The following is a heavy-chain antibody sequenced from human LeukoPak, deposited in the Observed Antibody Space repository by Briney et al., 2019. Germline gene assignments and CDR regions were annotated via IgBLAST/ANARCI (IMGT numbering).Heavy chain of an antibody. J-gene: IGHJ4*02. D-gene: IGHD1-14*01. CDR2: IYSSENT. V-gene: IGHV4-4*09. Sequence: SETLSLTCTVSGGSIISHYWSWIRQSPGKGLEWIGYIYSSENTNYNPSLNSRVTISEDTSKNQFSLKMNSVTTADTAVYYCARQTPYNGNHYFDHWGRGTLVTVSS. CDR1: GGSIISHY. CDR3: ARQTPYNGNHYFDH.